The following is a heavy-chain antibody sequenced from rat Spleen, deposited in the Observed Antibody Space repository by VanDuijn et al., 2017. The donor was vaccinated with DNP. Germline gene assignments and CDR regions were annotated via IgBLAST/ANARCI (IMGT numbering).Heavy chain of an antibody. V-gene: IGHV5-19*01. Sequence: EVQLVESGGGLVQPGRSLKLSCAASGFTFNNYGMHWIRQAPTKGLEWFASISPSGGSTYYRDSVKGRFTISRDNAKSTLYLQMNSLRSEDMATYYCARWREGIGAFDYWGQGVMVTVSS. D-gene: IGHD1-11*01. J-gene: IGHJ2*01. CDR3: ARWREGIGAFDY. CDR1: GFTFNNYG. CDR2: ISPSGGST.